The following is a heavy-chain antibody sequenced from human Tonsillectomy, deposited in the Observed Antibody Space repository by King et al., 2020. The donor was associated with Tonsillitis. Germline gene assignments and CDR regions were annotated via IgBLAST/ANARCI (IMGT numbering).Heavy chain of an antibody. Sequence: VQLVESGGGVVQPGRSLRLSCAASGFTFSRYGMHWVRQAPGKGLEWVAVIAYDGSNCYYADSVKGRFTISRDNSNNTVYLQLTSLRAEDTAVYYCAKDRRGHSSYYDSRGYFYGLNNWGQGTLVTVSS. CDR2: IAYDGSNC. J-gene: IGHJ4*02. D-gene: IGHD3-22*01. V-gene: IGHV3-30*18. CDR3: AKDRRGHSSYYDSRGYFYGLNN. CDR1: GFTFSRYG.